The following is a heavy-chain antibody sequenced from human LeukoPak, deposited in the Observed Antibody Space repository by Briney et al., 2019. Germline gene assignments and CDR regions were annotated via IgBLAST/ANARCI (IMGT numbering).Heavy chain of an antibody. J-gene: IGHJ4*02. CDR2: ISDDGSSK. CDR3: AKRPSDYADYVTYFDY. V-gene: IGHV3-30*18. D-gene: IGHD4-17*01. Sequence: PAGGSLRLSCAASGFSFISYGMHWVRQAPGKGLEWVGVISDDGSSKDYADSVKGRFTISRDNSKEILYLQMNSLRDEDTAVYYCAKRPSDYADYVTYFDYWGPGTLVTVSS. CDR1: GFSFISYG.